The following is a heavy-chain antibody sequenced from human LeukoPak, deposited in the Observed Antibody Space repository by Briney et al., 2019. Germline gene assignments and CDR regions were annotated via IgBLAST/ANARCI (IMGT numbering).Heavy chain of an antibody. D-gene: IGHD5-12*01. CDR2: IYSGSSA. J-gene: IGHJ5*02. V-gene: IGHV3-53*01. CDR3: ARAYVDIVATMGGLGP. Sequence: GGSLRLSCAASGFTASSNYMSWVRQAPGKGLEWVSVIYSGSSADYADPVKGRFTISRDNSKNTLYLQMNSLRAEDTAVYYCARAYVDIVATMGGLGPWGQGTLVTVSS. CDR1: GFTASSNY.